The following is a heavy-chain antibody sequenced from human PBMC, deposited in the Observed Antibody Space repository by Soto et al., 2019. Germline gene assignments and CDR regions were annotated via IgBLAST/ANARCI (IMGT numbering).Heavy chain of an antibody. CDR2: LYYSGST. J-gene: IGHJ6*02. Sequence: PSETLSLTCTVSGGSINSGDYYWSWVRQPPGKGLEWIGYLYYSGSTYFNPSLKSRVTISKDTSRNQFSLRLSSVTAADTAVYYGARAIGVRIGGREVWGQGTTVTVSS. CDR3: ARAIGVRIGGREV. V-gene: IGHV4-30-4*01. CDR1: GGSINSGDYY. D-gene: IGHD5-12*01.